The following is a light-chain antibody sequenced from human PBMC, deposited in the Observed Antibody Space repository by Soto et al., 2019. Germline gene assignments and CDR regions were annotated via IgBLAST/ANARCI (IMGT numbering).Light chain of an antibody. CDR1: QGISSY. CDR3: QQYYSYPRT. V-gene: IGKV1-8*01. CDR2: AAS. Sequence: AIRMTQSPSSFSASTGDRVTITCRASQGISSYLAWYQQKPGKAPKLLIYAASTLQSGVPSRFSGSGSGTDFTLTISGLQSEDFATYYCQQYYSYPRTFGHGTKLEIK. J-gene: IGKJ2*01.